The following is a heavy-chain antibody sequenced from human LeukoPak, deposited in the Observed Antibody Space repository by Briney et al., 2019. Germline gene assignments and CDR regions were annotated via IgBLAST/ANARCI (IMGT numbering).Heavy chain of an antibody. CDR1: GYSISSGYY. Sequence: SETLSLTCTVSGYSISSGYYWGWIRQPPGKGLELIGSINHSGGTYYNPSLKSRVTISVDTSKNQFSLKLNSVNPEDTAVYYCARVGGGSDPYYAMDVWGQGTAVTVSS. V-gene: IGHV4-38-2*02. CDR3: ARVGGGSDPYYAMDV. J-gene: IGHJ6*02. D-gene: IGHD2-15*01. CDR2: INHSGGT.